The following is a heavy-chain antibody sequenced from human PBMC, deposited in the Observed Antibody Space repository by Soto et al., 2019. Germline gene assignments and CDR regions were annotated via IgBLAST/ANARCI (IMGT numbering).Heavy chain of an antibody. CDR1: GGSFSGYY. Sequence: SETLSLTCAGYGGSFSGYYWSWIRQPPGKGLEWIGEINHSGSTNYNPSLKSRVTISVDTSKNQFSLKLSSVTAADTAVYYCASAIRFLEWAYFDYWGQGTLVTVSS. J-gene: IGHJ4*02. CDR3: ASAIRFLEWAYFDY. D-gene: IGHD3-3*01. CDR2: INHSGST. V-gene: IGHV4-34*01.